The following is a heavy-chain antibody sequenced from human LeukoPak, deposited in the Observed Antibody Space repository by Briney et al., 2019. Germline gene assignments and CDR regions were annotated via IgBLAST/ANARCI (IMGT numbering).Heavy chain of an antibody. CDR1: GGSISSYY. CDR2: IYYSGST. D-gene: IGHD3-22*01. CDR3: ARVSGYDSSGQERDVFDY. V-gene: IGHV4-59*01. J-gene: IGHJ4*02. Sequence: SETLSLTCTVSGGSISSYYWSWIRQPPGKGLEWIGYIYYSGSTSYNPSLKSRVTISVDTSKNQFSLKLSSVTAADTAVYYCARVSGYDSSGQERDVFDYWGQGTLVTVSS.